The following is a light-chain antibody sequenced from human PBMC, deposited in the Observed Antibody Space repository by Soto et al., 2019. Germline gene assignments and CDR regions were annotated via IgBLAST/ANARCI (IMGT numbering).Light chain of an antibody. CDR2: WAS. J-gene: IGKJ1*01. CDR1: QSVLYSSDNKDY. Sequence: DIVMTQSPDSLAVSLGERATINCKSSQSVLYSSDNKDYLAWYQQKPGQPPKLLISWASSRESGVPDRFSGSGSGTDFTRTITSLQAEDVAVYYCQQYYGTPPRTFGQGTKVEIK. V-gene: IGKV4-1*01. CDR3: QQYYGTPPRT.